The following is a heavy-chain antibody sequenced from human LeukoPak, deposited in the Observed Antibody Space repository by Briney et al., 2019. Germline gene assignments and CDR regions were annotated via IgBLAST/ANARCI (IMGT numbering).Heavy chain of an antibody. V-gene: IGHV1-46*01. Sequence: ASVKVSCKASGYTFTSYYMHWVRQAPGQGLEWMGIINPSGGSTSYAQKFQGRVTMTRDMSTSTAYMELSSLRSEDTAVYYCARGRSSSWAYYYYGMDVWGQGTTVTVSS. CDR2: INPSGGST. CDR1: GYTFTSYY. J-gene: IGHJ6*02. D-gene: IGHD6-13*01. CDR3: ARGRSSSWAYYYYGMDV.